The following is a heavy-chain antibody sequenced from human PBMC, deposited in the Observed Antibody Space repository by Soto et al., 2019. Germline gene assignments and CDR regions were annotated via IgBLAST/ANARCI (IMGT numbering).Heavy chain of an antibody. D-gene: IGHD7-27*01. CDR2: INSGGRT. V-gene: IGHV3-23*01. CDR1: GCTFSSYT. Sequence: PGGSLRLSCAASGCTFSSYTMTCARQAPGKGLEWVSGINSGGRTYYADSVKGRFTISRDDSKNTLYLQIISLRAEDTAVYYYEKDLRPDGVWDLDYLGQGTLVTVSS. J-gene: IGHJ4*02. CDR3: EKDLRPDGVWDLDY.